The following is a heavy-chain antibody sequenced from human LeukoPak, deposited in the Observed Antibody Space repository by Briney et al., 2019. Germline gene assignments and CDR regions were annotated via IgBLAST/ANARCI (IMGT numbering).Heavy chain of an antibody. V-gene: IGHV3-21*01. CDR1: RFTFDEYG. CDR2: ISSSSSYI. CDR3: TTDPVDTAMGNFDY. Sequence: GGSLRLSCAASRFTFDEYGMSWVRQAPGKGLEWVSSISSSSSYIYYADSVKGRFTIPRDNAKNSLYLQMNSLRAEDTAVYYCTTDPVDTAMGNFDYWGQGTLVTVSS. D-gene: IGHD5-18*01. J-gene: IGHJ4*02.